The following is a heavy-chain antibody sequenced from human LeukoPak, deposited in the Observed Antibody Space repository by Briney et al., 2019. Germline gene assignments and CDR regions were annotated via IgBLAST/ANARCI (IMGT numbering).Heavy chain of an antibody. J-gene: IGHJ3*02. V-gene: IGHV3-30*18. Sequence: GGSLRLSCTASPLTFNSYSLIWVRQAPGKGLEWVAVISYDGRNKNYADSVKGRFTISRDNSKNAMYLQMNSLRAEDTAVYYCAKGYSGYDYAFDIWGQGTMVTVSS. D-gene: IGHD5-12*01. CDR1: PLTFNSYS. CDR3: AKGYSGYDYAFDI. CDR2: ISYDGRNK.